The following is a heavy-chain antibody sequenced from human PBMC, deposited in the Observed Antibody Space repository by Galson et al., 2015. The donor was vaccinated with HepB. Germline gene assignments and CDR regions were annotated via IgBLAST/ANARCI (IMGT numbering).Heavy chain of an antibody. CDR1: GFTFSNAW. CDR2: IKSKTDGGTT. V-gene: IGHV3-15*01. Sequence: SLRLSCAASGFTFSNAWMSWVRQAPGKGPEWVGRIKSKTDGGTTDCAAPVKGRFTISRDDSKNTLYLQMNSLKTEDTAVYYCTTVSVCSSTSCYVVYYYGMDVWGQGTTVTVSS. D-gene: IGHD2-2*01. CDR3: TTVSVCSSTSCYVVYYYGMDV. J-gene: IGHJ6*02.